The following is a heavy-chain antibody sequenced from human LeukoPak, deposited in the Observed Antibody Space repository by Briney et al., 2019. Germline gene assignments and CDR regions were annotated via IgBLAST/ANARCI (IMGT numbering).Heavy chain of an antibody. CDR3: ARGSAWYFVY. Sequence: SETLSLTCTVSGDSDSSGSSYWSWIRQPPGKGLEWIGYIYYSGSTNYNPSLKSRVTISVDTSKNQFSLKLSSVTAADTAVYYCARGSAWYFVYWGQGTLVTVSS. V-gene: IGHV4-61*01. J-gene: IGHJ4*02. CDR1: GDSDSSGSSY. CDR2: IYYSGST. D-gene: IGHD6-19*01.